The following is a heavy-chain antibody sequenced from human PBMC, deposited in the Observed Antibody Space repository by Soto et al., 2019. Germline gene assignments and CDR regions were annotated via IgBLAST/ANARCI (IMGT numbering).Heavy chain of an antibody. Sequence: QVQLVQSGAEVKKPGASVKVSCKASGYTFTGYHMHWVRQAPGQGLEWMGWINPNSGDTNYAQTVQGWVTMTRDTSISTAYMELSRLRSDDTAVYYCATSGSCSSTSCYAFEIWGQGTMVTVSS. D-gene: IGHD2-2*01. V-gene: IGHV1-2*04. CDR3: ATSGSCSSTSCYAFEI. J-gene: IGHJ3*02. CDR1: GYTFTGYH. CDR2: INPNSGDT.